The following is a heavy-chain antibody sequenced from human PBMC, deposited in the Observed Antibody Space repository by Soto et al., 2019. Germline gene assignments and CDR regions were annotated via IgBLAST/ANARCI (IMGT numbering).Heavy chain of an antibody. Sequence: QVQLVQAGAEVKKPGASVKDSCKASGYTFTSYYMHWVRQAPGQGLEWMGIINPSGGSTSYAQKFQGRVTMTRDTSTSTVYMELSSLRSEDTAVYYCAREIEDFWSGYKKMQFDYWGQGTLVTVSS. CDR3: AREIEDFWSGYKKMQFDY. V-gene: IGHV1-46*01. J-gene: IGHJ4*02. CDR2: INPSGGST. D-gene: IGHD3-3*01. CDR1: GYTFTSYY.